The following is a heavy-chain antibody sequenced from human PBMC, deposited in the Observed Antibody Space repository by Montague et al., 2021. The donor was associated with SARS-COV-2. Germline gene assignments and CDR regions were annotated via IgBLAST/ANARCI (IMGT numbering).Heavy chain of an antibody. CDR2: TYDGGDAT. D-gene: IGHD3-10*01. J-gene: IGHJ4*02. CDR3: ARRGAVPGSFDF. CDR1: GFALRTKY. Sequence: SLRLSCAASGFALRTKYLTWVRQAPGKGLEWVSVTYDGGDATYYADSVEGRFTVSRDDSKNTLFLQMSSLRAEDTAVYYCARRGAVPGSFDFWGQGTLVTVSS. V-gene: IGHV3-53*01.